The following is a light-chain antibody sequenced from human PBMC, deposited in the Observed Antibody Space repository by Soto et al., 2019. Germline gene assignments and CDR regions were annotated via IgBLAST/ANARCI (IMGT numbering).Light chain of an antibody. V-gene: IGKV3-20*01. Sequence: EIVLTQSPDSLSLSPGERATLSCRASQNVDTNYLAWYQQRPGLAPRLLIYDASIRATGIPDRFSGSGSGTDFTLSISRLEPEDFAVYYCQQCAYSPRTFGQGTKVEVK. J-gene: IGKJ1*01. CDR2: DAS. CDR3: QQCAYSPRT. CDR1: QNVDTNY.